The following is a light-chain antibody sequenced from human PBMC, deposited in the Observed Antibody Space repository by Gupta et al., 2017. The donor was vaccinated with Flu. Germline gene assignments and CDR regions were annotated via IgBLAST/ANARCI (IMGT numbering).Light chain of an antibody. J-gene: IGLJ3*02. CDR1: SSNIGAGYD. CDR2: GNS. V-gene: IGLV1-40*01. Sequence: HRFTFACAGSSSNIGAGYDVHWYQQLPGTAPKLLIYGNSNRPSGVPDRFSGSKSGTSASLAITGLQAEDEADYYCQSYDSSLSGWVFGGGTKLTVL. CDR3: QSYDSSLSGWV.